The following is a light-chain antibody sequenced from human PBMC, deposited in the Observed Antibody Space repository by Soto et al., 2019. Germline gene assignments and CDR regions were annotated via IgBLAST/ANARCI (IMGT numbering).Light chain of an antibody. Sequence: DIQMTQSPSSLSASVGDRVTITCQASQSISIYLNWYQRKPGKAPKLLIYAASSLQSGVPSRFSGSGSGTDFTLTISSLQPEDFATYYCQQSYSTLGLTFGGGTKVEIK. V-gene: IGKV1-39*01. CDR3: QQSYSTLGLT. CDR2: AAS. J-gene: IGKJ4*01. CDR1: QSISIY.